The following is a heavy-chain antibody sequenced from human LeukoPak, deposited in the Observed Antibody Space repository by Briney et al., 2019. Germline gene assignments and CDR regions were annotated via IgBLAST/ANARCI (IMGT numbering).Heavy chain of an antibody. D-gene: IGHD3-3*01. CDR2: ISSSGSTI. CDR3: ARDPALRFLEWLSREDAFDI. Sequence: GGSLRLSCAASGFTFSDYYMSWIRQAPGKGLEWVSYISSSGSTIYYADSVKGRSTISRDNAKNSLYLQMNSLRAEDTAVYYCARDPALRFLEWLSREDAFDIWGQGTMVTVSS. J-gene: IGHJ3*02. CDR1: GFTFSDYY. V-gene: IGHV3-11*01.